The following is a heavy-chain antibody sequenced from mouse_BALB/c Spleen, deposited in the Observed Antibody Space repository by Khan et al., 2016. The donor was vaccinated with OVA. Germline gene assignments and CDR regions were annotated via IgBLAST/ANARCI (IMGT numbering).Heavy chain of an antibody. V-gene: IGHV2-6-1*01. CDR3: ARQPYYHYNIMDY. CDR1: GFSLTNYG. Sequence: QMQLEESGPGLVAPSQSLSITCTISGFSLTNYGIHWVRQPPGKGLEWLVVIWSDGSTTYNSALKSRLTISKDNSKSQVFLKMNSLQTDDTAVYLCARQPYYHYNIMDYWGQGTSVTVSS. D-gene: IGHD2-10*01. CDR2: IWSDGST. J-gene: IGHJ4*01.